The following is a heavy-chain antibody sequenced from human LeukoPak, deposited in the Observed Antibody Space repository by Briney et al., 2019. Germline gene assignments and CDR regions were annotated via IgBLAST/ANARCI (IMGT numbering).Heavy chain of an antibody. V-gene: IGHV1-2*02. CDR1: GYSFSNYY. D-gene: IGHD3-3*01. CDR3: ARVGPYDFWSGYTPLLALDY. Sequence: ASVKVSCKASGYSFSNYYMHWVRQAPGQGLEWMGWINPNSGGTNYAQKFQGRVTMTRDTSISTAYMELSRLRSDDTAVYYCARVGPYDFWSGYTPLLALDYWGQGTLVTVSS. J-gene: IGHJ4*02. CDR2: INPNSGGT.